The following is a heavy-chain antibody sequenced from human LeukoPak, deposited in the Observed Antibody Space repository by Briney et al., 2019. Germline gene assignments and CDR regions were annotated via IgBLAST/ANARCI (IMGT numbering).Heavy chain of an antibody. CDR2: IKQDGSEK. CDR1: GFTFSSYW. V-gene: IGHV3-7*01. Sequence: PGGSLRLSCAASGFTFSSYWMSWVRQAPGKGLEWVANIKQDGSEKYYVDSVKGRFTISRDNAKNSLYLQMNSLRAEDTAVYYCARYCGGDCYYAFDIWGQGTMVTVSS. CDR3: ARYCGGDCYYAFDI. J-gene: IGHJ3*02. D-gene: IGHD2-21*01.